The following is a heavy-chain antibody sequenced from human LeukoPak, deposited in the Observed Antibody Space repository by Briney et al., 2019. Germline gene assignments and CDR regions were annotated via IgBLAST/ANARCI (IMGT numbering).Heavy chain of an antibody. J-gene: IGHJ5*02. CDR3: ARDGLPYYYGSGSYYIGDWFDP. V-gene: IGHV3-7*01. CDR1: GFTFSSYW. Sequence: GGSLRLSCAASGFTFSSYWMSWVRQAPGKGLEWVANIKQDGSEKYYVDSVKGRFTISRDNAKNSLYLQMNSLRAEDTAVYYCARDGLPYYYGSGSYYIGDWFDPWGQGTLVTVS. CDR2: IKQDGSEK. D-gene: IGHD3-10*01.